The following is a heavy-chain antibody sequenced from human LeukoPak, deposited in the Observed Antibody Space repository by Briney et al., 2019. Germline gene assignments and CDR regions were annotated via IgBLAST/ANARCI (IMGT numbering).Heavy chain of an antibody. CDR3: ARESYCGGDCYYFDY. J-gene: IGHJ4*02. Sequence: PGGSLRLSCATSGFTFSSYSMNWVRQAPGKGLEWVSYISSSGSTIYYADSVKGRFTISRDNAKNSLYLQMNSLRAEDTAVYYCARESYCGGDCYYFDYWGQGTLVTVSS. CDR1: GFTFSSYS. CDR2: ISSSGSTI. D-gene: IGHD2-21*02. V-gene: IGHV3-48*04.